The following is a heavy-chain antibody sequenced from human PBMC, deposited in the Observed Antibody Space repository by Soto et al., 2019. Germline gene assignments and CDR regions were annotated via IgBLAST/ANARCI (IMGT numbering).Heavy chain of an antibody. CDR3: ARINDILTGFDY. J-gene: IGHJ4*02. Sequence: QVTLKESGPVLVKPTETLTLTCTVSGFSLSNARMGVSWIRQPPGKAMEWLADIFSNDEKSYSTSLKSRLTISKDTSTSQVVLTMTNIDPVDTATYYCARINDILTGFDYWGQGTLVTVSS. CDR2: IFSNDEK. D-gene: IGHD3-9*01. V-gene: IGHV2-26*01. CDR1: GFSLSNARMG.